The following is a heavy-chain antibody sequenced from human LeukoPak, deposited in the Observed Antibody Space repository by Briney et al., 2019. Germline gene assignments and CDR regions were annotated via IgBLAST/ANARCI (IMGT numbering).Heavy chain of an antibody. Sequence: SSETLSLTCTVSGGSISSGDYYWSWIRQPPGKGLEWIGYIYYSGSTNYNPSLKSRVTISVDTSKNQFSLKLSSVTAADTAVYYCAGGLFYYDSSGYPGDYWGQGTLVTVSS. CDR3: AGGLFYYDSSGYPGDY. V-gene: IGHV4-61*08. D-gene: IGHD3-22*01. J-gene: IGHJ4*02. CDR2: IYYSGST. CDR1: GGSISSGDYY.